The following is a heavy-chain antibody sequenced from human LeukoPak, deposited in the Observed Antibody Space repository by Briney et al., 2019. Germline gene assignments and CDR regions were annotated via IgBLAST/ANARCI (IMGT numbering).Heavy chain of an antibody. D-gene: IGHD2-2*01. J-gene: IGHJ6*02. CDR2: ISSSSSTI. V-gene: IGHV3-48*04. CDR3: ARDEGMGYCSSTSCPSARMDV. Sequence: GGSLRLSCAASGFTFSSYSMNWVRQAPGKGLEWVSYISSSSSTIYYADSVKGRFTIPRDNAKNSLYLQMNSLRAEDTAVYYCARDEGMGYCSSTSCPSARMDVWGQGTTVTVSS. CDR1: GFTFSSYS.